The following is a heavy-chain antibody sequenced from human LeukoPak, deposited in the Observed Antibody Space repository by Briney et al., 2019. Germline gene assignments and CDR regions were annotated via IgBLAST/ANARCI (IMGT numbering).Heavy chain of an antibody. J-gene: IGHJ4*02. V-gene: IGHV4-59*01. CDR3: ARVDDHGYSDY. CDR2: IHYSGST. CDR1: GASISGSY. D-gene: IGHD3-22*01. Sequence: WETLSLTCTVSGASISGSYWSWIRQPPGEGLEWIGYIHYSGSTNYNPSLKSRVTISVDTSKNQFSLNVRSVTDADTAVYYCARVDDHGYSDYWGQGTLVTVSS.